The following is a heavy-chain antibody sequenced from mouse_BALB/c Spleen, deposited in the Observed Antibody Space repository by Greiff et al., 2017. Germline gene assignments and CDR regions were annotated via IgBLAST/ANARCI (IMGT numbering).Heavy chain of an antibody. D-gene: IGHD3-3*01. CDR2: IDPENGDT. Sequence: EVQLQQSGAELVRSGASVKLSCTASGFNIKDYYMHWVKQRPEQGLEWIGWIDPENGDTEYAPKFQGKATMTADTSSNTAYLQLSSLTSEDTAVYYCNRGDVKNYFDYWGQGTTLTVSS. J-gene: IGHJ2*01. V-gene: IGHV14-4*02. CDR3: NRGDVKNYFDY. CDR1: GFNIKDYY.